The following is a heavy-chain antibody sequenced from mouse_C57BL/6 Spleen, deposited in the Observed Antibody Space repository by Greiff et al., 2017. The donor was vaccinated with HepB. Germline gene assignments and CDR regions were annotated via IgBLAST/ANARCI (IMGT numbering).Heavy chain of an antibody. CDR2: INPNNGGT. V-gene: IGHV1-26*01. D-gene: IGHD1-1*01. CDR3: ARKAYYGSRGAWFAY. Sequence: VQLQQSGPELVKPGASVKISCKASGYTFTDYYMNWVKQSHGKSLEWIGDINPNNGGTSYNQKFKGKATLTVDKSSSTAYMELRSLTSEDSAVYYCARKAYYGSRGAWFAYWGQGTLVTVSA. J-gene: IGHJ3*01. CDR1: GYTFTDYY.